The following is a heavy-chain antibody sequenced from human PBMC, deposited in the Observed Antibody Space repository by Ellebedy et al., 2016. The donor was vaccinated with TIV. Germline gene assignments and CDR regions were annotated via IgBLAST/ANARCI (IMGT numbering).Heavy chain of an antibody. V-gene: IGHV4-39*01. CDR3: ARLWPD. J-gene: IGHJ4*02. CDR2: IYFSGTT. Sequence: MPSETLSLTCTVSGGSISSYSYYWGWIRQPPGKGREWVASIYFSGTTFYNPSLRSRVTISVDTSKNHVSLKLSSVTAADTAVYYCARLWPDWGQGTLVTVSS. D-gene: IGHD2-21*01. CDR1: GGSISSYSYY.